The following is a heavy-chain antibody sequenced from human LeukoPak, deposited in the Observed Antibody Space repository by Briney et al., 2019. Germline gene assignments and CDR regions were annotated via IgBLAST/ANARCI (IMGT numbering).Heavy chain of an antibody. CDR1: EFTFSSYW. V-gene: IGHV3-74*01. Sequence: RGSLRLSCTASEFTFSSYWMHWVRQAPGKGLVWVSLINSDGTTTTYADSVKGRFTISRDNAKNTLYLQMNSLRAEDTAVYYCATSSSGWYGDWGQGTLVTVSS. J-gene: IGHJ4*02. D-gene: IGHD6-19*01. CDR3: ATSSSGWYGD. CDR2: INSDGTTT.